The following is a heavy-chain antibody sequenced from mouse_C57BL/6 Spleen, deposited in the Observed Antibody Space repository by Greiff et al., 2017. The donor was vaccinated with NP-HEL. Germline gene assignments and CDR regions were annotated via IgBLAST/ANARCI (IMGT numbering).Heavy chain of an antibody. Sequence: DVMLVESGGGLVKPGGSLKLSCAASGFTFSSYAMSWVRQTPEKRLEWVATISDGGSYTYYPDNVKGRFTISRDNAKNNLYLQMSHLKSEDTAMYYCARDRGTGRGFDYWGQGTTLTVSS. CDR1: GFTFSSYA. CDR3: ARDRGTGRGFDY. CDR2: ISDGGSYT. V-gene: IGHV5-4*01. D-gene: IGHD4-1*01. J-gene: IGHJ2*01.